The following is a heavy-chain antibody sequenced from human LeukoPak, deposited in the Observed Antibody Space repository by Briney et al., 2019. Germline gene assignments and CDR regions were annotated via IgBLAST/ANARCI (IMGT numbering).Heavy chain of an antibody. CDR1: GFAVSSNY. Sequence: GGSLRLSCAASGFAVSSNYMNWVRQAPGKGLEWVSVIYSGGSTNYADSVKGRFTISRDNSKNTLYLQMNSLRGEDTAAYYCARETGYWFDPWGQGTLVTVSS. CDR2: IYSGGST. V-gene: IGHV3-66*02. J-gene: IGHJ5*02. CDR3: ARETGYWFDP.